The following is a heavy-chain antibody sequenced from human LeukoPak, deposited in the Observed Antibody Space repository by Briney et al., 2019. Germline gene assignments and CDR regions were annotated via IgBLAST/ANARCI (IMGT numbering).Heavy chain of an antibody. D-gene: IGHD6-19*01. V-gene: IGHV4-39*01. CDR3: ARHVAVAANYDY. J-gene: IGHJ4*02. CDR2: MYHSGST. CDR1: GDSISSSTSC. Sequence: PSETLSLTCAASGDSISSSTSCWSWIRQPPGKGLEPPGKGLEWIGCMYHSGSTFYNPSLKSRVTISVDTSNSQFSLKLTSVAAADTAVYYCARHVAVAANYDYWGQGTLVTVSS.